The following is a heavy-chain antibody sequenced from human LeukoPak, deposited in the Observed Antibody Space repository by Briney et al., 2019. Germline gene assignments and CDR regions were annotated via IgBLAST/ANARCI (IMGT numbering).Heavy chain of an antibody. CDR3: ARDRVGSSWSEFDS. V-gene: IGHV3-64*01. Sequence: GGSLRLSCAASGLTFSIYAMHWVRQAPGKGLEYVSAISGNGVSTNYANSVKGRFTMSRDNSKNTLFLQMDSLRAEDTAVYYCARDRVGSSWSEFDSWGQGTLVTVSS. D-gene: IGHD6-13*01. CDR2: ISGNGVST. J-gene: IGHJ4*02. CDR1: GLTFSIYA.